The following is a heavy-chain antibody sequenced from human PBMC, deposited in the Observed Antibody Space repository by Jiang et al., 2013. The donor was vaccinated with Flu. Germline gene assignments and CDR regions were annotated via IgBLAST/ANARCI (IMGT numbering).Heavy chain of an antibody. V-gene: IGHV1-69*01. D-gene: IGHD3-3*01. CDR3: ARTLRFLESSSYYFDY. J-gene: IGHJ4*02. Sequence: GAEVKKPGSSVKVSCKASGGTFSSYAISWVRQAPGQGLEWMGGIIPIFGTANYAQKFQGRVTITADESTSTAYMELSSLRSEDTAVYYCARTLRFLESSSYYFDYWGQGTLVTVSS. CDR2: IIPIFGTA. CDR1: GGTFSSYA.